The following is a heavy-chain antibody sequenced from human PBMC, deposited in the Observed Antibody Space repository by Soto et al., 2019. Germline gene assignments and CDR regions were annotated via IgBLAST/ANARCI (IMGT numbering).Heavy chain of an antibody. V-gene: IGHV3-30-3*01. CDR3: ASEQQSRRVGDY. D-gene: IGHD6-13*01. CDR2: ISYDGVSK. CDR1: GFSFSSHA. Sequence: GGSLRLSCAASGFSFSSHAMHWVRQAPGKGLEWVAGISYDGVSKYYTGSVKGRFTISRDNSRNALYLQLNSLSSGDTAIYYCASEQQSRRVGDYWGLGTLVTVSS. J-gene: IGHJ4*02.